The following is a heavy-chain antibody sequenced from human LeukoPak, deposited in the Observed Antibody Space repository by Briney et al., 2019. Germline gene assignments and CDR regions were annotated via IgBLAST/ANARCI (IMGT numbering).Heavy chain of an antibody. J-gene: IGHJ3*02. D-gene: IGHD2-2*01. CDR1: GGTFSSYA. V-gene: IGHV1-69*06. CDR2: IIPIFGTA. Sequence: VASVKVSCKASGGTFSSYAISWVRQAPGQGHELKGRIIPIFGTANYAQKFHGRVTITADKSTSTAYMELSSLRSEDTAVYYCARGVVVPAAMYHDAFDIWGQGTMVTVSS. CDR3: ARGVVVPAAMYHDAFDI.